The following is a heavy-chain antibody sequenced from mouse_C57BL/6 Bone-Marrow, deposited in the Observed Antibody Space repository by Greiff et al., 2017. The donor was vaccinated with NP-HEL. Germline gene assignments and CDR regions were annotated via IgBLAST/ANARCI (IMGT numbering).Heavy chain of an antibody. V-gene: IGHV2-5*01. Sequence: VMLVESGPGLVQPSQSLSITCTVSGFSLTSYGVHWVRQSPGKGLEWLGVIWRGGSTDYNAAFMSRLSITKDNSKSQVFFKMNSLQADDTAIYYCAKNWDSRYFDVWGTGTTVTVSS. D-gene: IGHD4-1*01. CDR2: IWRGGST. J-gene: IGHJ1*03. CDR3: AKNWDSRYFDV. CDR1: GFSLTSYG.